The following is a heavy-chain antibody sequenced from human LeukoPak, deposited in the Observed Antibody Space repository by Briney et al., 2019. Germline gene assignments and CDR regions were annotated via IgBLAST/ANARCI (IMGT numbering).Heavy chain of an antibody. CDR3: ARGPHPYTSGWYHFDY. Sequence: GGSLRLSCAASEFTFSSYEMNWVRQAPGKGLEWVSYISSSGSTIYYANSVKGRFTISRDNAKSSLYLQMNSLRVQDTAVYYCARGPHPYTSGWYHFDYWGQGTLVTVSS. CDR2: ISSSGSTI. V-gene: IGHV3-48*03. CDR1: EFTFSSYE. D-gene: IGHD6-19*01. J-gene: IGHJ4*02.